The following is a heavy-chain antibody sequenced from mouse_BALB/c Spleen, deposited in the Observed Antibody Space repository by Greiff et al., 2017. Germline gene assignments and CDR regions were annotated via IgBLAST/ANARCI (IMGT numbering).Heavy chain of an antibody. CDR3: EREGRPRWFDY. CDR2: IYYSGTI. Sequence: EVQVVESGPGLVKPSQTVSLTCTVTGISITTGNYSWSWIRQFPGNKLEWIGYIYYSGTITYNPSLTSRTTITKDTSKNYFFLEMNSLTAEDTATYACEREGRPRWFDYWGQGTLVTVSA. J-gene: IGHJ3*01. V-gene: IGHV3-5*02. CDR1: GISITTGNYS.